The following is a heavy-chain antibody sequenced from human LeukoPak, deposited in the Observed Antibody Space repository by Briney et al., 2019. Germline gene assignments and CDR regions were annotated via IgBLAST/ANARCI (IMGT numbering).Heavy chain of an antibody. Sequence: QSGGSLRLSCAASGFTFSSYGMHWVRQAPGKGLEWVAVISYDGSNKYYADSVKGRFTISRDNSKNTLYLQMNSLRAEDTAVYYCARVRPTAGYFDYWGQGTLVTVSS. CDR1: GFTFSSYG. CDR2: ISYDGSNK. J-gene: IGHJ4*02. V-gene: IGHV3-30*19. D-gene: IGHD4-11*01. CDR3: ARVRPTAGYFDY.